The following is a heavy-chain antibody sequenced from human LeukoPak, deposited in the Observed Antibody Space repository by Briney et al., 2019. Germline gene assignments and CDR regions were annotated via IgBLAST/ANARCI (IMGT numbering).Heavy chain of an antibody. CDR3: ARDETGTTPLGY. J-gene: IGHJ4*02. D-gene: IGHD1-1*01. CDR2: IKEDGGEK. Sequence: PGGSLRLSCAASGFTFSRYWMSWVRQAPGKGLEWVANIKEDGGEKYHLDSVKGRFTISRDNAKNSLYLQMNSLRVEDTAVYFCARDETGTTPLGYWGQGTLVTVSS. CDR1: GFTFSRYW. V-gene: IGHV3-7*01.